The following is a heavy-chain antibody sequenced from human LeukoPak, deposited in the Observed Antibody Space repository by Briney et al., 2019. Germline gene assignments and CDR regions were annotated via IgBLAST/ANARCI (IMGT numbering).Heavy chain of an antibody. CDR1: GFTFSSYA. D-gene: IGHD3-3*01. CDR2: ISSNGGST. J-gene: IGHJ4*02. Sequence: GGSLRLSCAASGFTFSSYAMHWVRQAPGKGLEYVSAISSNGGSTYYANSVKGRFTISRGNSKNTLYLQMGSLRAEDMAVYYCARAPFGVVTNFDYWGQGTLVTVSS. V-gene: IGHV3-64*01. CDR3: ARAPFGVVTNFDY.